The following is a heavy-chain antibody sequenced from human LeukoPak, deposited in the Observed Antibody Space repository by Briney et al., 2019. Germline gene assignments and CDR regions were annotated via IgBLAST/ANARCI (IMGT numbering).Heavy chain of an antibody. CDR1: GFTFSSYG. CDR3: AKDSGPLEYYFDY. Sequence: GRCLRLSCAASGFTFSSYGMHWVRQAPGKGQEWVAVISYDGSNKYYADSVKGRFTISRDNSKDTLYLQMNSLRAEDTAVYYCAKDSGPLEYYFDYWGQGTLVTVSS. D-gene: IGHD3-10*01. CDR2: ISYDGSNK. J-gene: IGHJ4*02. V-gene: IGHV3-30*18.